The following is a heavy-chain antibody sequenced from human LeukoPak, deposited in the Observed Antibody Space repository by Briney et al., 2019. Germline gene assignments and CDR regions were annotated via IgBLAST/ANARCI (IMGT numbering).Heavy chain of an antibody. D-gene: IGHD6-19*01. CDR1: GFTFSSYG. CDR2: IWYDGSNK. Sequence: GGSLRLSCAASGFTFSSYGMHWVRQDPGKGLEWVAVIWYDGSNKYYADSVKGRFTISRDNSKNTLYLQMNSLRAEDTAVYYCARDDDSSGWSWGQGTLVTVSS. V-gene: IGHV3-33*01. J-gene: IGHJ5*02. CDR3: ARDDDSSGWS.